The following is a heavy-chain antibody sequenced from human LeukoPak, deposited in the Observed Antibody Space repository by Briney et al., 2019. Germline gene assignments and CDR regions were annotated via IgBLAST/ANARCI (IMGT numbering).Heavy chain of an antibody. CDR3: ARKPRGAPFDY. Sequence: ASVKVSCKASGYTFTNHAMHWVRQAPGQGLEWMGWIDAANGNTKYSQKFQGRVTMTTDTSTSTAYMELRSLRSDDTAVYYCARKPRGAPFDYWGQGTLVTVSS. J-gene: IGHJ4*02. CDR1: GYTFTNHA. CDR2: IDAANGNT. V-gene: IGHV1-3*01.